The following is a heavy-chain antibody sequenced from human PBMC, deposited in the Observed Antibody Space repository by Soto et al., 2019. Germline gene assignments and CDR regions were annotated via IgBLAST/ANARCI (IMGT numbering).Heavy chain of an antibody. CDR3: ATVRAAALSGYGMDV. D-gene: IGHD6-13*01. V-gene: IGHV3-33*01. J-gene: IGHJ6*02. CDR1: GFTFSSYG. CDR2: IWYDGSNK. Sequence: QVQLVESGGGVVQPGRSLRLSCAASGFTFSSYGMHWVRQAPGKGLEWVAVIWYDGSNKYYAHSVKGRFTISRDNSKNTLDLQMNSLKAEDTAVYYCATVRAAALSGYGMDVWGQGTTVTVSS.